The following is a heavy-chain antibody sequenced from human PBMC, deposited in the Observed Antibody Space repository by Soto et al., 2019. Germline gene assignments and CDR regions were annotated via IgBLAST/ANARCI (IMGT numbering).Heavy chain of an antibody. J-gene: IGHJ4*02. D-gene: IGHD2-21*02. Sequence: QVQLVQSGAEVKKPGASVKVSCKASGDTFTDYYIHWVRQAPGQGLEWMGTVNPSGGHTTYAQHCLVRITXTXDXSPXTLYMELPSLTSEDTAVYYCARGGPVVVVTPALDYWGQGTLVTVSS. CDR3: ARGGPVVVVTPALDY. CDR2: VNPSGGHT. CDR1: GDTFTDYY. V-gene: IGHV1-46*01.